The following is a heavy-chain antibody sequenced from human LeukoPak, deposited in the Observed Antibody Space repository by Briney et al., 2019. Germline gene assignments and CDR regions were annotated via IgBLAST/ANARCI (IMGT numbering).Heavy chain of an antibody. V-gene: IGHV3-21*01. D-gene: IGHD5-24*01. CDR3: ARVMGGIYYYGMDV. CDR2: ISSSSYI. CDR1: GFTFSSYS. J-gene: IGHJ6*02. Sequence: PGGSLRLSCAASGFTFSSYSMNWVRQAPGKGLEWVSSISSSSYIYYADSVKGRFTISRDNAKNSLYLQMNSLRAEDTAVYYCARVMGGIYYYGMDVWGQGTTVTVSS.